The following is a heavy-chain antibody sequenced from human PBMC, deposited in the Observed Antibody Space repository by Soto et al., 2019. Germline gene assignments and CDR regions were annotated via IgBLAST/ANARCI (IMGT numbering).Heavy chain of an antibody. Sequence: QVQLVESGGGVVQPGRSLRLSCAASGFTFSSYGMHWVRQAPGKGLEWVAVISYDGSNKYYADSVKGRFTISRDNSKNTLYLQMNSLRAEDTAVYYCAKELRFLEWLPYTYYYHGMDVWGQGTTVTVSS. CDR2: ISYDGSNK. V-gene: IGHV3-30*18. J-gene: IGHJ6*02. D-gene: IGHD3-3*01. CDR1: GFTFSSYG. CDR3: AKELRFLEWLPYTYYYHGMDV.